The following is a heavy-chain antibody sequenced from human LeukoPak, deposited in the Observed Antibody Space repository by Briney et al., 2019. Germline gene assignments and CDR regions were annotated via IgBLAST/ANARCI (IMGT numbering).Heavy chain of an antibody. CDR1: GFTFSDYG. V-gene: IGHV3-7*01. CDR3: ARGYYFDY. Sequence: GGSLRLSCAASGFTFSDYGMTWVRQAPGKGLEWVANIKQDGSEKDYVDSVKGRFTISRDNAKDSLYLQMNSLRAEDTAVYYCARGYYFDYWGQGTLVTVSS. CDR2: IKQDGSEK. J-gene: IGHJ4*02.